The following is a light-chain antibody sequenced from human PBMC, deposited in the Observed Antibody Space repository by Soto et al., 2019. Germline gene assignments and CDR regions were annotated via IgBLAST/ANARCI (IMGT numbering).Light chain of an antibody. V-gene: IGKV3-11*01. Sequence: EIVLTQSPATLSLSPGERATLSCRASQSVGSSLFWYQQKPGQAPRLLIHDVSSRATGIPGRFSGSGSGTDFTLTTSSLEPEDFAVYYCQQHSMWPLTFGGGTKVEIK. CDR3: QQHSMWPLT. CDR1: QSVGSS. J-gene: IGKJ4*01. CDR2: DVS.